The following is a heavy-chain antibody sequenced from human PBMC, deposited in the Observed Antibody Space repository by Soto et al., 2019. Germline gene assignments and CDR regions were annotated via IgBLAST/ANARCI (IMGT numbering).Heavy chain of an antibody. J-gene: IGHJ4*02. CDR2: IYPDDSDT. V-gene: IGHV5-51*01. D-gene: IGHD1-1*01. CDR1: GYNFAKSW. CDR3: VRLQHNPAWHTGHVDS. Sequence: EEQLVQSGAEVKKPGESLKISCKGSGYNFAKSWIGWVRQMPGKGLEWVGIIYPDDSDTRYSPSFQGQVTISADTSITTTYLQWTSLRASDTATYYCVRLQHNPAWHTGHVDSWGQGSLVTVSS.